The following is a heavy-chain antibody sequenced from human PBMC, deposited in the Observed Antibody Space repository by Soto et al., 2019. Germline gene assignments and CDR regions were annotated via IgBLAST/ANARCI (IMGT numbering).Heavy chain of an antibody. D-gene: IGHD4-17*01. V-gene: IGHV1-69*06. CDR2: IIPIFGTA. Sequence: PGESLKISCKGSGYSFAGYWITWVRQKPGKGLEWMGGIIPIFGTANYAQKFQGRVTITADKSTSTAYMELSSLRSEDTAVYYCARDRGKTPTVTTLDYWGQGTLVTVSS. J-gene: IGHJ4*02. CDR1: GYSFAGYW. CDR3: ARDRGKTPTVTTLDY.